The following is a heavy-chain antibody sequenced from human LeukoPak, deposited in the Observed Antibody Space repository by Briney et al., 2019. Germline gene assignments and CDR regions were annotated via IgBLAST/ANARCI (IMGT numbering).Heavy chain of an antibody. D-gene: IGHD3-10*01. CDR3: AKDVTYYYGSGNDY. CDR1: GFTFSSYA. Sequence: GGSLRLSCAASGFTFSSYAMSWVRQAPGKGLEWVSGISGSAGSTYYADSVKGRFTISRDNSKNTLYLQMSILRAEDTAVYYCAKDVTYYYGSGNDYWGQGTLVTVSS. J-gene: IGHJ4*01. CDR2: ISGSAGST. V-gene: IGHV3-23*01.